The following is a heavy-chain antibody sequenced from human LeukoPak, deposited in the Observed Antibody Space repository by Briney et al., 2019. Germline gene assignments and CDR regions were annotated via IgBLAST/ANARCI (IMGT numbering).Heavy chain of an antibody. J-gene: IGHJ4*02. CDR2: IYYSGTT. Sequence: SETLSLTCTVSGGSISSSYWTWIRQPPGKGLEWIGYIYYSGTTDYNPSLRSRVTISVDTPKNQFSLKLSSVTAADTAVYYCARAIKYSGSYKYWGQGTLVTVSS. D-gene: IGHD1-26*01. V-gene: IGHV4-59*01. CDR3: ARAIKYSGSYKY. CDR1: GGSISSSY.